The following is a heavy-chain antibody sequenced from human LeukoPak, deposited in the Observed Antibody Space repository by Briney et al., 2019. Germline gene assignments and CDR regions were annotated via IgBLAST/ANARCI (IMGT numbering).Heavy chain of an antibody. J-gene: IGHJ6*03. V-gene: IGHV4-38-2*02. CDR1: GYSIGSGYY. Sequence: SETLSLTCAVSGYSIGSGYYWGLIRQSPGKGLEWIGSFYHTGHTYYHPSLKSRVSISIDTSKNQFSLKLSSVTAADTAVYYCARDAWGVTGYPNTYYFYMHGGDKGPTVTVSS. CDR3: ARDAWGVTGYPNTYYFYMHG. CDR2: FYHTGHT. D-gene: IGHD3-9*01.